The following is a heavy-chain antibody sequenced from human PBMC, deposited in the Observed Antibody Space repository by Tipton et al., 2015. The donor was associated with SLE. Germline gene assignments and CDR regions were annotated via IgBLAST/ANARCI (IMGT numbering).Heavy chain of an antibody. D-gene: IGHD2-15*01. V-gene: IGHV4-61*01. CDR1: GDSISGANYF. CDR2: ISYSETA. J-gene: IGHJ4*02. Sequence: TLSLTCTVSGDSISGANYFWNWIRQPPGKGLEWIGYISYSETANYNPPLKSRVHISVDTSKNQFSLKLRSVTAADTAVYYCAGAWQGYCSDGTCYVLDYWGQGTLVIVSS. CDR3: AGAWQGYCSDGTCYVLDY.